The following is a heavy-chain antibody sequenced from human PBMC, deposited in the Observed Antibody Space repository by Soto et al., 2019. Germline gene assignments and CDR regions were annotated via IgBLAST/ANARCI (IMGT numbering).Heavy chain of an antibody. V-gene: IGHV3-30*18. D-gene: IGHD3-10*01. CDR1: GFTFSSYG. CDR3: AKDVYGSGSYYVLGDAFDI. J-gene: IGHJ3*02. Sequence: QVQLVESGGGVVQPGRSLRLSCAASGFTFSSYGMHWVRQAPGKGLEWVAVISYDGSNKYYADSVNGRFTISRDNSKNTLYLQMNSLRAEDTAVYYCAKDVYGSGSYYVLGDAFDIWGQGTMVTVSS. CDR2: ISYDGSNK.